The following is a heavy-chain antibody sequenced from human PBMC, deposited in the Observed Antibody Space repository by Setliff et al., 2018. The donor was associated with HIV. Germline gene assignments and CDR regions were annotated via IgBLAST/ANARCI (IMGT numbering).Heavy chain of an antibody. CDR2: IIPIFGTA. D-gene: IGHD6-6*01. Sequence: PGASVKVSCKASGGIFNTYGMNWVRQAPGQGLEWMGGIIPIFGTANYAQKFQGRVTITTDESTSTAYMELSSLRSEDTAVYYCARSSIAARNGAFDIWGQGTMVTVSS. J-gene: IGHJ3*02. V-gene: IGHV1-69*05. CDR3: ARSSIAARNGAFDI. CDR1: GGIFNTYG.